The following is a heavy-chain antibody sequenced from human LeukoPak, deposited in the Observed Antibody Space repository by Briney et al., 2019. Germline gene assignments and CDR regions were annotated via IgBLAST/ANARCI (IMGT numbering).Heavy chain of an antibody. J-gene: IGHJ4*02. Sequence: GGSLRLSCTASGFTFSNAWMSWVRQAPGKGLEWVGRIKSKTDGGATDYAAPVRGRFTISRDDSKNKLYLQMNSLKTEVTAVYYCATGCAAYYDFVWGSYRHLDYFDCWGQGALVTVSS. CDR3: ATGCAAYYDFVWGSYRHLDYFDC. D-gene: IGHD3-16*02. V-gene: IGHV3-15*01. CDR2: IKSKTDGGAT. CDR1: GFTFSNAW.